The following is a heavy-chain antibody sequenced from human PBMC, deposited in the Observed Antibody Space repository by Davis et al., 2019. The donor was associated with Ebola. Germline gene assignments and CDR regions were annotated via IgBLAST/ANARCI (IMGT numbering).Heavy chain of an antibody. D-gene: IGHD3-3*01. CDR3: ARREGWSGYPNWFDP. V-gene: IGHV1-69*13. J-gene: IGHJ5*02. CDR1: GGTFSSYA. CDR2: IIPIFGTA. Sequence: SVKVSCKASGGTFSSYAISWVRQAPGQGLEWMGGIIPIFGTANYAQKFQGRVTITADESTSTAYMELSSLRSEDTAVYYCARREGWSGYPNWFDPWGQGTLVTVSS.